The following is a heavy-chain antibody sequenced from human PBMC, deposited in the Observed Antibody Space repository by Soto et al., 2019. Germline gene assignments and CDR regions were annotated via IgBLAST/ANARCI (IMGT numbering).Heavy chain of an antibody. D-gene: IGHD1-1*01. CDR3: ANHRHQLDC. V-gene: IGHV3-23*01. CDR1: GCILRRYE. Sequence: GGSLRLSWAASGCILRRYELRLGRLAPGKGLEWVSAISGSGGTTYYADSVKGRFTISRDNSKNTLYLQMNSLRADDTAVYYYANHRHQLDCWGQGTSVTVSA. J-gene: IGHJ4*02. CDR2: ISGSGGTT.